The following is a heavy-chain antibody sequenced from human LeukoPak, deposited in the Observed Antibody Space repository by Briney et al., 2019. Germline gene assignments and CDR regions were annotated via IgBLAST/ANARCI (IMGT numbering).Heavy chain of an antibody. D-gene: IGHD2-8*01. J-gene: IGHJ4*02. CDR1: GYTFTDYY. CDR3: ATGEYAPLRPIDY. Sequence: ASVKVSCKVSGYTFTDYYMHWVQQAPGKGLEWMGLVDPEDGETIYAEKFQGRVTITADTSTDTAYMELGSLRSEDTAVYYCATGEYAPLRPIDYWGQGTLVTVSS. V-gene: IGHV1-69-2*01. CDR2: VDPEDGET.